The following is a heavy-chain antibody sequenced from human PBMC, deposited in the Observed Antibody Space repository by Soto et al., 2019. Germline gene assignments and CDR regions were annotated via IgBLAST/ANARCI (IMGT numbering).Heavy chain of an antibody. V-gene: IGHV3-73*01. J-gene: IGHJ3*02. CDR3: TRRYSYAAFDI. Sequence: EVQLVESGGGLVQPGGSLKLSCAASGFTFSGSAMHWVRQASGKGLEWVGRIRSKANSYATAYAASVKGRFTISRDDSKNTEDLQMNGLKAEDTAVYYCTRRYSYAAFDIWGQGRMVTVSS. CDR1: GFTFSGSA. D-gene: IGHD5-18*01. CDR2: IRSKANSYAT.